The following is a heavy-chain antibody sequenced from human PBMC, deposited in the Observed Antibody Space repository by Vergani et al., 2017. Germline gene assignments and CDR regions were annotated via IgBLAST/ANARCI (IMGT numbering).Heavy chain of an antibody. V-gene: IGHV3-9*01. D-gene: IGHD3-3*01. CDR2: ISWNSGSI. Sequence: EEQLVESGGGLVQPGRSLRLSCAASGFTFDDYAMHWVRQAPGKGLEWVSGISWNSGSIGYADSVKGRFTISRDNAKNSLYLQMNSLRAEDTALYYCAKDHYDFWSGYPNLSPFDLWGRGTLVTVSS. J-gene: IGHJ2*01. CDR3: AKDHYDFWSGYPNLSPFDL. CDR1: GFTFDDYA.